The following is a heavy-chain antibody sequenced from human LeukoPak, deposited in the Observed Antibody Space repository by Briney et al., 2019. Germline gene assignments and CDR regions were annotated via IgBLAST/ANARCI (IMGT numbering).Heavy chain of an antibody. J-gene: IGHJ4*02. CDR2: ISYDGSNK. V-gene: IGHV3-30*03. CDR3: VGGYCSTTACSPLDY. D-gene: IGHD2-2*01. CDR1: GFRFSNFG. Sequence: PRRCLRLSCAASGFRFSNFGMDWVRQAPGKGLEWVAVISYDGSNKCYADSLRGRFTIYRDNSKNKLFLQMNSLKAEDSAVYYCVGGYCSTTACSPLDYWGQGTLVTVSS.